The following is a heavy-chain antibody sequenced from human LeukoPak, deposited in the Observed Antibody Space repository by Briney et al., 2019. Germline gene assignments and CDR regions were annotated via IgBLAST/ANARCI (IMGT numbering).Heavy chain of an antibody. Sequence: PSETLSLTCTVSGGSINSNYWSWIRQPPGEGLEWIAYIDHSGNTNYNPSLESRVTISRDMSKNQFSLKLTSVTAADTAMYYCARVGSWYYFDYWGQGILVTVSS. CDR2: IDHSGNT. CDR1: GGSINSNY. J-gene: IGHJ4*02. D-gene: IGHD6-19*01. CDR3: ARVGSWYYFDY. V-gene: IGHV4-59*01.